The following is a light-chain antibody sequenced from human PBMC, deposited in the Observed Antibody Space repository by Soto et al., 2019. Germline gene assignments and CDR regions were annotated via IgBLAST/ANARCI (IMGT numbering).Light chain of an antibody. Sequence: EIVLTQSPGTLSLSPGERATLSCRASQSVSSNNLAWYQQRPGQAPRVVIYGASTRATGIPERFSGSGSGTDFTLTISRLEPEDFASYYCQQIYTIPLTFGGGTKVEIK. V-gene: IGKV3-20*01. CDR1: QSVSSNN. CDR3: QQIYTIPLT. J-gene: IGKJ4*01. CDR2: GAS.